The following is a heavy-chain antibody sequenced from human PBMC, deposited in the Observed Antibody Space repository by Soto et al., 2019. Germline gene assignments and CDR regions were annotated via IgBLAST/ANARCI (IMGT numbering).Heavy chain of an antibody. Sequence: ASVKVSCKASGYTFTSYYMHWVRQAPGQGLEWMGNIKPSGGGTTYAQKFQGRVTITRDTSTSTVYMEVSSLRSEDTAVYDCAREMPSTYYFDYWGQGALVTVSS. J-gene: IGHJ4*02. D-gene: IGHD2-2*01. CDR1: GYTFTSYY. CDR3: AREMPSTYYFDY. V-gene: IGHV1-46*03. CDR2: IKPSGGGT.